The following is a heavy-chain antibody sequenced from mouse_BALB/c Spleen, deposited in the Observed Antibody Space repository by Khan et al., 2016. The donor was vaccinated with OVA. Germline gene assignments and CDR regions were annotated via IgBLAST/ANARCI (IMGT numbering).Heavy chain of an antibody. CDR2: IWGGGST. D-gene: IGHD1-3*01. J-gene: IGHJ2*01. CDR1: GFSLTDYG. V-gene: IGHV2-6-5*01. CDR3: AKQLILYQYYMEY. Sequence: VQLQESGPGLVAPSQSLSITCTVSGFSLTDYGVSWIRQPPGKGLEWLGVIWGGGSTYYNSVLKSRLSISKDNSENLVFLKMNSLQTDDTAMYYCAKQLILYQYYMEYWGQGTTLTVSS.